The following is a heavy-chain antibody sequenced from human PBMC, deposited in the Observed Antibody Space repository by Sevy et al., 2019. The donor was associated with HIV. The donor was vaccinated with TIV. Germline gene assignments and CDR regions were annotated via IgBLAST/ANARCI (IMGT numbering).Heavy chain of an antibody. D-gene: IGHD2-8*01. Sequence: GGSLRLSCAASGFTFSKYSMSWVRQPPGKGLEWVSTLSFGCGEINYAVSVKVRFTISRDNSKSSVYLQMNNLRPEDTAVYYCAREGCTKPHDYWGQGTLVTVSS. J-gene: IGHJ4*02. CDR3: AREGCTKPHDY. CDR1: GFTFSKYS. CDR2: LSFGCGEI. V-gene: IGHV3-23*01.